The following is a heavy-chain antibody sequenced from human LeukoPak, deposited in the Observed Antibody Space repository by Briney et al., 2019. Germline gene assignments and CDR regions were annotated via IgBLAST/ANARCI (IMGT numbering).Heavy chain of an antibody. CDR3: ARDGEVGGSYTDY. D-gene: IGHD1-26*01. CDR2: IYSGGNT. J-gene: IGHJ4*02. Sequence: GGSLRLSCTVSGFTVSSNSMSWVRQAPGKGLEWVSFIYSGGNTHYSDSVKGRFTISRDNSRNTLYLQMNSLRAEDTAVYYCARDGEVGGSYTDYWGQGTLVTVSS. CDR1: GFTVSSNS. V-gene: IGHV3-53*01.